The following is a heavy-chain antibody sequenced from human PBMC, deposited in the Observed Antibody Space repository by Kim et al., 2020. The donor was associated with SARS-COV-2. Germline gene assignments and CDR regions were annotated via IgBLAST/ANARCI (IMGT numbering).Heavy chain of an antibody. V-gene: IGHV3-64*01. CDR1: GFTFSSYA. CDR2: ISSNGGST. CDR3: ARGLMA. J-gene: IGHJ5*02. Sequence: GGSLRLSCAASGFTFSSYAMHWVRQAPGKGLEYVSAISSNGGSTYYANSVKGRFTISRDNSKNTLYLQMGSLRAEDMAVYYCARGLMAWGQGTLVTVSS.